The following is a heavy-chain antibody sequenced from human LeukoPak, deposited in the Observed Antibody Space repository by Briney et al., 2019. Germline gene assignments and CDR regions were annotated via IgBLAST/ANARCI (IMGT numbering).Heavy chain of an antibody. CDR2: IYSSGST. D-gene: IGHD3-22*01. CDR1: GGSIRGYY. J-gene: IGHJ4*02. Sequence: SETLSLTCNVSGGSIRGYYWSWIRQSPGKGLEWIGYIYSSGSTNYNPSLKSRVTISVDTSKNQFSLKLSSVTAADTAVYYCARDKSYYDSSGYYRGEFDYWGQGTLVTVSS. V-gene: IGHV4-59*12. CDR3: ARDKSYYDSSGYYRGEFDY.